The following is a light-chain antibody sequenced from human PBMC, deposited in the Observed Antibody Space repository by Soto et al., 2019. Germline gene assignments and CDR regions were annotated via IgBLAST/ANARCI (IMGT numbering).Light chain of an antibody. J-gene: IGKJ1*01. Sequence: EIVLTQSPGTLSLSPGERATLFCRASQSVSSDYLAWYQQKPGQAPRLLIFYASSRATGIPDRFSGSGSGTDFTLIISRLQPEDFAVYYCQQYGSSRTFGQGTTVEIK. CDR1: QSVSSDY. CDR2: YAS. V-gene: IGKV3-20*01. CDR3: QQYGSSRT.